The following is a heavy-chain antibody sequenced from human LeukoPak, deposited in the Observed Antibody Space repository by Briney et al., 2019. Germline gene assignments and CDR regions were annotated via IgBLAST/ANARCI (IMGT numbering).Heavy chain of an antibody. J-gene: IGHJ6*03. Sequence: SETLSLTCTVSGGSISSYYWGWIRQPPGKGLEWIGSIYYSGSTYYNPSLKSRVTISVDTSKNQFSLKLSSVTAADTAVYYCARHVRSPGALYYMDVWGKGTTVTVSS. CDR2: IYYSGST. CDR1: GGSISSYY. D-gene: IGHD3-10*02. CDR3: ARHVRSPGALYYMDV. V-gene: IGHV4-39*01.